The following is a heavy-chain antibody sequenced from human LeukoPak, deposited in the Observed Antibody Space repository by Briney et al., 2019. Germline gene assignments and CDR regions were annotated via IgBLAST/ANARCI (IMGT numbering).Heavy chain of an antibody. D-gene: IGHD1-26*01. Sequence: ASVTVSCKASGYTFPSYDINWVRQATAQGLEGMGWMHPNSCNTVYAQKFQGRVTMKRNTAKSTAYMELSSVRSEDTAVYYCGRAIVGATYDAFDIWGQGTIVTVSS. CDR2: MHPNSCNT. J-gene: IGHJ3*02. CDR3: GRAIVGATYDAFDI. CDR1: GYTFPSYD. V-gene: IGHV1-8*01.